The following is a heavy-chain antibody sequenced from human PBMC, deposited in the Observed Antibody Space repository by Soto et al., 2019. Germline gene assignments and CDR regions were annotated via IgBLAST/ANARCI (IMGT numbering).Heavy chain of an antibody. J-gene: IGHJ4*02. D-gene: IGHD3-16*01. CDR1: GYSLSSSW. V-gene: IGHV5-51*01. Sequence: QSLKVSCKGTGYSLSSSWNGWVRQKPGKRLDSLGNVDPSASDVRYSPAFEAQVTISPHNSINTAYLQLLNLKASDTAIYYWTRGDPSPFDFSGQGTRVTVSS. CDR3: TRGDPSPFDF. CDR2: VDPSASDV.